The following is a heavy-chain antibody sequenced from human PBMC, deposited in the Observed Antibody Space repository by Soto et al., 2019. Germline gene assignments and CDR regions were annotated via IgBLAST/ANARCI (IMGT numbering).Heavy chain of an antibody. Sequence: GGSLRLSCAAAGFTFSIYSMNWVRQAPGKGLEWVSSISSRSSYIYYADSVKGRFTISRNDSNNTLYLQMSSLKTEDTAVYYCASGHSGGYFGGYNLDYWGQGTLVTVSS. CDR3: ASGHSGGYFGGYNLDY. CDR2: ISSRSSYI. J-gene: IGHJ4*02. CDR1: GFTFSIYS. V-gene: IGHV3-21*03. D-gene: IGHD1-26*01.